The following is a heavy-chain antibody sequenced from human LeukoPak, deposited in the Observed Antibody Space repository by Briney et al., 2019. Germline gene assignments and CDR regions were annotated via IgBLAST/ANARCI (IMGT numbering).Heavy chain of an antibody. CDR1: GFTFSGSA. Sequence: GGSLRLSCAAFGFTFSGSAIHWVRQSSGKGLEWVGHIDKKDNFYATTSAASVTGRFTISRDDSKNTAYLQMNSLKTEDTALYYCTRDSGTYNWLDPWGQGTLVTVSS. V-gene: IGHV3-73*01. CDR3: TRDSGTYNWLDP. D-gene: IGHD1-26*01. CDR2: IDKKDNFYAT. J-gene: IGHJ5*02.